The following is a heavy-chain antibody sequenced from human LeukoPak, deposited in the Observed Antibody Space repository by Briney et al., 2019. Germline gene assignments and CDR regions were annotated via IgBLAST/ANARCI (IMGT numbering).Heavy chain of an antibody. J-gene: IGHJ4*02. V-gene: IGHV3-30*02. D-gene: IGHD6-6*01. CDR2: IRYDGSRK. CDR1: GFIFSSYD. Sequence: GGSLRLSCAVSGFIFSSYDMNWVHQAPGKGLGWVAFIRYDGSRKYYADSVKGRFTISRDNSKNTVYLQMNSLRAEDTAVYYCARDPSSSSSVGGYLDYWGQGTLVTVSS. CDR3: ARDPSSSSSVGGYLDY.